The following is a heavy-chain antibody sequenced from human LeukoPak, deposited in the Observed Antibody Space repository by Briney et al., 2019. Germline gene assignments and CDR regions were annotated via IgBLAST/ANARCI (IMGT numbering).Heavy chain of an antibody. Sequence: SVKVSCKASGGTFSSYAIRWVRQAPGQGLEWMGRIIPILGIANYAPKIQGRVKITADKYTSTVYMNLSSLRCEDAAVYYCAREPRGGYPLDYGGEGTLVSVSS. V-gene: IGHV1-69*04. CDR2: IIPILGIA. CDR1: GGTFSSYA. CDR3: AREPRGGYPLDY. J-gene: IGHJ4*02. D-gene: IGHD1-26*01.